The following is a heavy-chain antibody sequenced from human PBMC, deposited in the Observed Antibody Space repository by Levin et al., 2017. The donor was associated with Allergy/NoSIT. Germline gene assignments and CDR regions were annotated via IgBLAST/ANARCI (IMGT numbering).Heavy chain of an antibody. Sequence: PGGSLRLSCAASGFTFSSYAVSWVRQAPGKGLEWVSTISGGGGNTYYADSVKGRFTISRDNSKNTLYLQMNSLRAEDTAVYYCARSPTSSYVWFDPWGQGTLVTVSS. CDR2: ISGGGGNT. CDR1: GFTFSSYA. V-gene: IGHV3-23*01. CDR3: ARSPTSSYVWFDP. D-gene: IGHD2-2*01. J-gene: IGHJ5*02.